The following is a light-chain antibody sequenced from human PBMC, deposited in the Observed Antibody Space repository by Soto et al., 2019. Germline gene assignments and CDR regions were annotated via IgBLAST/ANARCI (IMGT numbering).Light chain of an antibody. J-gene: IGKJ4*01. CDR2: EAS. CDR1: QDIKNY. V-gene: IGKV1-33*01. CDR3: QQCDDFIT. Sequence: DIQMTQSPSSLSASVGDRVTITCQASQDIKNYLNWYQQKPGKARKLLIYEASNLETGVPSWFSGSGSGRSFTFSISSLQPEDIATYYCQQCDDFITFGGGPRIEIK.